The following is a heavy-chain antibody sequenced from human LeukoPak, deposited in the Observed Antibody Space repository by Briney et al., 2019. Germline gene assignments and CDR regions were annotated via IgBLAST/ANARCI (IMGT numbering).Heavy chain of an antibody. J-gene: IGHJ4*02. CDR2: ISYDGSNK. CDR3: AREDGYCSGGNCYSYFDS. CDR1: GFTFSSYA. D-gene: IGHD2-15*01. V-gene: IGHV3-30-3*01. Sequence: PGRSLILSCAASGFTFSSYAMHWVRQAPGKGLEWVAVISYDGSNKYYADSVKGRFTISRDNSKNTLYLQMNSLRAEDTAVYYCAREDGYCSGGNCYSYFDSWGQGTLVTVSS.